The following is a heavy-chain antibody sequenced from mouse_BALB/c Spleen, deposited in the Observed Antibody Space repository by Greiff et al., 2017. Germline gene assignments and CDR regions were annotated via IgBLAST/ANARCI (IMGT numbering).Heavy chain of an antibody. V-gene: IGHV5-6*01. CDR3: ARRTEDYFDY. Sequence: EVQRVESGGDLVKPGGSLKLSCAASGFTFSSYGMSWVRQTPDKRLEWVATISSGGSYTYYPDSVKGRFTISRDNAKNTLYLQMSSLKSEDTAMYYCARRTEDYFDYWGQGTTLTVSS. J-gene: IGHJ2*01. CDR2: ISSGGSYT. CDR1: GFTFSSYG.